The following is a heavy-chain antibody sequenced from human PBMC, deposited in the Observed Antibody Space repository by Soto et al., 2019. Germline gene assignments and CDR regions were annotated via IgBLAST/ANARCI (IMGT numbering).Heavy chain of an antibody. J-gene: IGHJ6*02. Sequence: ASVKVSCKASGFTFTSSAVQWVRQARGQRLEWIGWIVVGSGNTNYAQKFQERVTITRDMSTSTAYMELSSLRSEDTAVCYCATVGLPGAYCTNGVCSSYYYYGMDVWGQGTTVTVSS. CDR1: GFTFTSSA. CDR2: IVVGSGNT. V-gene: IGHV1-58*01. CDR3: ATVGLPGAYCTNGVCSSYYYYGMDV. D-gene: IGHD2-8*01.